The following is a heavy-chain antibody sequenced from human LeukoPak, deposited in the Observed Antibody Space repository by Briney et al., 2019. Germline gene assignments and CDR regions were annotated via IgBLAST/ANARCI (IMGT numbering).Heavy chain of an antibody. CDR3: ARPMNTGGSESHYRPLDY. J-gene: IGHJ4*02. Sequence: GGSLRLSCAASGFTFSSYWMSWVRQAPGKGLEWVANLNQDGSEKYYVDSVKGRFTISRDNAQNSLYLQMNSLRAEDTAVYYCARPMNTGGSESHYRPLDYWGQGTLVTVSS. V-gene: IGHV3-7*01. CDR1: GFTFSSYW. D-gene: IGHD3-10*01. CDR2: LNQDGSEK.